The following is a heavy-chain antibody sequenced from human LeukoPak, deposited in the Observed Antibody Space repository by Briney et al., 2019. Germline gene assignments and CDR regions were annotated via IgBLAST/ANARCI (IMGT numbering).Heavy chain of an antibody. D-gene: IGHD3-22*01. CDR2: MNPNSGNT. Sequence: ASVKVSCKASGYTFTSYDINWVRQATGQGLEWMGWMNPNSGNTGYAQKFQGRVTMTRNTSISTAYMELSSLRSEDTAVYYCARSFHTYDTMIVVAPGYWGQGTLVTVSS. V-gene: IGHV1-8*01. J-gene: IGHJ4*02. CDR3: ARSFHTYDTMIVVAPGY. CDR1: GYTFTSYD.